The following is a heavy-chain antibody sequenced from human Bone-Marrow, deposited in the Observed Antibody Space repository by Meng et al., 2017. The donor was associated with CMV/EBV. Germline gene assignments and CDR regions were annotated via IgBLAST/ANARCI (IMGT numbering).Heavy chain of an antibody. CDR3: ARSITIFGVVRRGNYYGMDV. Sequence: GSLRLSCTVPGGSISSSSYYWGWIRQPPGKGLEWIGSIYYGGSTYYHPSLKSRVTISVDTSKNQFSLKLSSVTAADTAVYYCARSITIFGVVRRGNYYGMDVWGQGTTVTVSS. CDR1: GGSISSSSYY. J-gene: IGHJ6*02. CDR2: IYYGGST. V-gene: IGHV4-39*07. D-gene: IGHD3-3*01.